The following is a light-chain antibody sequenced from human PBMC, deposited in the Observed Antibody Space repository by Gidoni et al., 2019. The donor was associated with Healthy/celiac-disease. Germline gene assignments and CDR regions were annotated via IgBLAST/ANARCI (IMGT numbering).Light chain of an antibody. CDR3: QNRLT. J-gene: IGKJ4*01. V-gene: IGKV1-39*01. Sequence: DIQMTQSPSSLSASVGDRVTITCRASQSISSYLNWYQQKPGKAPKLLIYAASSLQSGVPSRFSGSGSGTDFTPTISSLQPEDFSTYYCQNRLTFGGGTKVEIK. CDR1: QSISSY. CDR2: AAS.